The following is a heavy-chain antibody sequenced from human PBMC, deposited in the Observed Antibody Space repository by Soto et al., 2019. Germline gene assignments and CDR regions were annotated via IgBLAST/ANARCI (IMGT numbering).Heavy chain of an antibody. Sequence: GGSLRLSCASSGFTVSSDYMSWVRQVPGKGLEWVSVIFSGGLTYYADSVKGRFTISRDHSKNTLFLQMNSLRAEDTAVYYCARGGDYCRGGRCYPHEFDPWGQGTLVTVSS. CDR1: GFTVSSDY. J-gene: IGHJ5*02. CDR2: IFSGGLT. CDR3: ARGGDYCRGGRCYPHEFDP. D-gene: IGHD2-15*01. V-gene: IGHV3-53*01.